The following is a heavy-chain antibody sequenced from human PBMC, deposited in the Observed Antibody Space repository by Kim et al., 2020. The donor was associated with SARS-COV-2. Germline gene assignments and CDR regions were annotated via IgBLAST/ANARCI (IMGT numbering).Heavy chain of an antibody. CDR3: ARVLVGTWGPGNLYYFDY. V-gene: IGHV4-34*01. J-gene: IGHJ4*02. CDR2: INHSGST. Sequence: SETLSLTCAVYGGSFSGYYWSWIRQPPGKGLEWIGEINHSGSTNYNPSLKSRVTISVDTSKNQFSLKLSSVTAADTAVYYCARVLVGTWGPGNLYYFDYWGQGTLVTVSS. D-gene: IGHD3-16*01. CDR1: GGSFSGYY.